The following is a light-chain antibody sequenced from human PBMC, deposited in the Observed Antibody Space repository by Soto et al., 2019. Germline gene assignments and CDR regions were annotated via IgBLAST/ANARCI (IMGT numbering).Light chain of an antibody. Sequence: EIVLTQSPATLSLSPGERATLSCRASQSVSSYLAWYQQNPGQAPRLLIYDASNRATGIPARFSGSGSGKDFTLTISSLEPEDLAVYYCQQRSHWPPITFGQGTRLEIK. CDR1: QSVSSY. CDR2: DAS. J-gene: IGKJ5*01. V-gene: IGKV3-11*01. CDR3: QQRSHWPPIT.